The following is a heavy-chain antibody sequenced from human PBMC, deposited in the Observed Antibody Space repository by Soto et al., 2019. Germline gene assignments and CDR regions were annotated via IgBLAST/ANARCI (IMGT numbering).Heavy chain of an antibody. D-gene: IGHD1-26*01. J-gene: IGHJ4*02. CDR2: IYYSGST. V-gene: IGHV4-39*01. CDR1: GGSISSSSYY. Sequence: QLQLQESGPGLVKPSETLSLTCTVSGGSISSSSYYWGWIRQPPGKGLEWIGSIYYSGSTYYNPSLTSRVPITPDASKNQFSLNLSAVTAAGTAVYYCASPGVSGSYPDYWGQITLVTVS. CDR3: ASPGVSGSYPDY.